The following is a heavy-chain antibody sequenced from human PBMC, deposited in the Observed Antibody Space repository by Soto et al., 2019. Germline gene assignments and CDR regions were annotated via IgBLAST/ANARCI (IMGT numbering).Heavy chain of an antibody. D-gene: IGHD3-3*01. CDR1: GGSISSSNW. CDR2: IYHSGST. J-gene: IGHJ6*02. Sequence: PSETLSLTCAVSGGSISSSNWWSWVRQPPGKGLEWIGEIYHSGSTNYNPSLKSRVTISVDKSKNQFSLKLSSVTAADTAVYYCARNNYDFWSAPTPLYCMDVWGQGTTVTVS. CDR3: ARNNYDFWSAPTPLYCMDV. V-gene: IGHV4-4*02.